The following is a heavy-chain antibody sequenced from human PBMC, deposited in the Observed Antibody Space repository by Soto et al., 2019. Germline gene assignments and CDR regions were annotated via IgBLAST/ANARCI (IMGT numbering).Heavy chain of an antibody. CDR3: GRDGGPREMATTERGYFFYCMDV. CDR2: ISYDGSNK. CDR1: GFTFSSHA. J-gene: IGHJ6*01. D-gene: IGHD5-12*01. V-gene: IGHV3-30-3*01. Sequence: GGSLRLSCAASGFTFSSHAMHWVCQPPGNGLEWVAVISYDGSNKYSADSVKGRFTICRDNSKKTLYLQMNRMRGQDTAAYYCGRDGGPREMATTERGYFFYCMDVWGQGTTGTDSS.